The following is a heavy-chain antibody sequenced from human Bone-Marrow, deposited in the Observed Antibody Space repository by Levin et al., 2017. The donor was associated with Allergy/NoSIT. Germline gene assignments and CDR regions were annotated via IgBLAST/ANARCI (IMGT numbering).Heavy chain of an antibody. CDR3: AREPRWRRSFYYYYYGMDV. J-gene: IGHJ6*02. D-gene: IGHD4-23*01. Sequence: GGSLRLSCAASGLSFSSYWMTWVRQAPGKGLEWVATIKHDGSERYYVDSVKGRFTISRDNAKNSLYLQMNSLRVEDTAVYYCAREPRWRRSFYYYYYGMDVWGQGTTVTVSS. CDR1: GLSFSSYW. CDR2: IKHDGSER. V-gene: IGHV3-7*01.